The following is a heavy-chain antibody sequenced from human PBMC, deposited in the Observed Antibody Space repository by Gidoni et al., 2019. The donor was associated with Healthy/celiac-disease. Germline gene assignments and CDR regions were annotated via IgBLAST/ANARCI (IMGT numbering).Heavy chain of an antibody. CDR3: ARAGSSGFLDY. D-gene: IGHD6-19*01. CDR2: IIPIFGTA. Sequence: SWVRQAPGQGLEWMGGIIPIFGTANYAQKFQGRVTITADESTSTAYMELSSLRSEDTAVYYCARAGSSGFLDYWGQGTLVTVSS. J-gene: IGHJ4*02. V-gene: IGHV1-69*01.